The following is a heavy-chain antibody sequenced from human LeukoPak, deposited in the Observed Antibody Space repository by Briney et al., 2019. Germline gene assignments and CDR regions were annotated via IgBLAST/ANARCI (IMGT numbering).Heavy chain of an antibody. V-gene: IGHV3-30-3*01. CDR2: ISYDGSNK. D-gene: IGHD5-18*01. J-gene: IGHJ4*02. Sequence: GGSLRLSCAASGFTFSSYAMHWVRQAPGKGLEWVAVISYDGSNKYYADSVKGRFTISRDNSKNTLYLQMNSLRAEDTAVYYCARGDGGYSYGYVDYWGQGTLVTVSS. CDR1: GFTFSSYA. CDR3: ARGDGGYSYGYVDY.